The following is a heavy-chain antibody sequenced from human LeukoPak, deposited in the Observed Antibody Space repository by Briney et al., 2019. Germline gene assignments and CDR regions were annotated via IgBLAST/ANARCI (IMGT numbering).Heavy chain of an antibody. CDR3: ARTGVVVPAAIDY. CDR2: ISSSSSYI. Sequence: GGSLRLSCAASGFTFSSYSMNWVRQAPGKGLEWVSSISSSSSYIYYADSVKGRFTISRDNAKNSLYLQMNSLRAEDTAVYYCARTGVVVPAAIDYWAREPWSPSPQ. CDR1: GFTFSSYS. V-gene: IGHV3-21*01. J-gene: IGHJ4*02. D-gene: IGHD2-2*01.